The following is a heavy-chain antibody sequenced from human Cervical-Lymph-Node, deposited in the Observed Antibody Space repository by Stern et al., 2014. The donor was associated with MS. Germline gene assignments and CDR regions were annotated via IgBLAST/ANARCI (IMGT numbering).Heavy chain of an antibody. J-gene: IGHJ5*02. CDR3: AHRHYSGWFDP. V-gene: IGHV2-5*02. Sequence: QVNLQESGPTLVKPTQTLTLTCTFSGFSLRTSGVAVGWIRQPPGKALEWLALIYWDDDKRYSASLKSRLTITKDTPKNQVVLTMTNMDPVDTATYYCAHRHYSGWFDPWGQGILGTVS. CDR1: GFSLRTSGVA. CDR2: IYWDDDK. D-gene: IGHD5-18*01.